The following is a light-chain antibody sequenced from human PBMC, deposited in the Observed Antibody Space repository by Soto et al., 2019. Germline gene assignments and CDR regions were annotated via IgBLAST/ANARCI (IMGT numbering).Light chain of an antibody. Sequence: NLSASVGDRVTITCLASQTISSWLAWYQQKPGKAPKLLIYKASTLKSGVPSRFSGSGSGTEFTLTISSFQPDDFATYYCQDYNSYSDAFGQGTRVDI. CDR2: KAS. J-gene: IGKJ1*01. CDR3: QDYNSYSDA. CDR1: QTISSW. V-gene: IGKV1-5*03.